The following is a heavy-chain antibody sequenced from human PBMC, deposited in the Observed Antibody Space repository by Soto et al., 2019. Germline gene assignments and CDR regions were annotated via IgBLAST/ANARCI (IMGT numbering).Heavy chain of an antibody. CDR3: VGGQFYFDY. CDR2: ISYDGSNK. J-gene: IGHJ4*02. D-gene: IGHD3-10*01. Sequence: QVQLVESGGGVVQPGRSLRLSCAASGFPFTSYGMHWVREGPGKGLEWLAVISYDGSNKFYADSVKGRFTISRDNSKNTLYLPMNSPRPEDTALYYCVGGQFYFDYRGQGTLVIVSS. V-gene: IGHV3-30*03. CDR1: GFPFTSYG.